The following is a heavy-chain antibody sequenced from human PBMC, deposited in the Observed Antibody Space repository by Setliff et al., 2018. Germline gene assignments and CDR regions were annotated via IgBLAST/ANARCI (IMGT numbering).Heavy chain of an antibody. J-gene: IGHJ5*02. Sequence: GSGPTLVNPPETLTLTCTFSGFSPSTNTVGVGWIRQPPGKALEWLAVIFWDDDKRYSPSLQHRLTINKDTSKNQVVLTMANVYPVDTATYYCAHFTVGYDISGYLFSWGQGTLVTVSS. CDR3: AHFTVGYDISGYLFS. D-gene: IGHD3-22*01. V-gene: IGHV2-5*02. CDR1: GFSPSTNTVG. CDR2: IFWDDDK.